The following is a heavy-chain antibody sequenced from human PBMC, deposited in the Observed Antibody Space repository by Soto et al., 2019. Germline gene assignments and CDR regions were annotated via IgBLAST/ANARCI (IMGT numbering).Heavy chain of an antibody. CDR2: INHSGST. J-gene: IGHJ4*02. CDR3: ARGGGEYRSSTSCYGRESYFDY. V-gene: IGHV4-34*01. CDR1: GGSFSGYY. Sequence: SETLSLTCAVYGGSFSGYYWSWIRQPPGKGLEWIGEINHSGSTNYNPSLKSRVTISVDTSKNQFSLKLSSVTAADTAVYYCARGGGEYRSSTSCYGRESYFDYWGQGTLVTVSS. D-gene: IGHD2-2*01.